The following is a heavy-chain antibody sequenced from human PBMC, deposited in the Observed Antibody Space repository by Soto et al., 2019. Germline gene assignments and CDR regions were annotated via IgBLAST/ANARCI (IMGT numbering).Heavy chain of an antibody. J-gene: IGHJ5*01. CDR2: ISVFNGYA. D-gene: IGHD1-1*01. CDR3: SKNGTTWFAS. CDR1: GYGFHNSG. V-gene: IGHV1-18*01. Sequence: GASVKVSCKTFGYGFHNSGISWVRQAPGQGLEWMGWISVFNGYAHYAQKFQGRVIMTADTFTNTAYMELRGLRSDDTAMYYCSKNGTTWFASWGQGSPVTVSS.